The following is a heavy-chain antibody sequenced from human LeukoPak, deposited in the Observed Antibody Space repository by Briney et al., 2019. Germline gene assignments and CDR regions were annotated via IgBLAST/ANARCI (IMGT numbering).Heavy chain of an antibody. J-gene: IGHJ4*02. CDR3: ARGAYYYED. V-gene: IGHV4-31*03. CDR2: ISYSGST. CDR1: GGSISSGGYY. D-gene: IGHD3-22*01. Sequence: PSETLSLTCTVSGGSISSGGYYWSWIRQHPGKGLEWIGYISYSGSTYYKPSLKSRVTISVDTSKNQFSLKLSSMTAADTAVYYCARGAYYYEDWGQGTLVTVSS.